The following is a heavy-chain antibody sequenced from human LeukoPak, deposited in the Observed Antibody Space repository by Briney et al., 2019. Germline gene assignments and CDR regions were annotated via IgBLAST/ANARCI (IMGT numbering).Heavy chain of an antibody. Sequence: ASVKVSCKASGYTFTTYNINWVRQAPGQGLEWMGWISGYNGNTNYAQKLQGRVTMTTDTSTSTAYMELRSLRSDDTAVYYCARSGRGTYYYFDLWGQGTLVTVSS. J-gene: IGHJ4*02. V-gene: IGHV1-18*01. CDR1: GYTFTTYN. CDR3: ARSGRGTYYYFDL. D-gene: IGHD5-12*01. CDR2: ISGYNGNT.